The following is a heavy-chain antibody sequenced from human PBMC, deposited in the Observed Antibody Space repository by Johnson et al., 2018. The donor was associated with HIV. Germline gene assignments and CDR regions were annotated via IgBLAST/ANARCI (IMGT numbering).Heavy chain of an antibody. Sequence: QVQLVESGGGLVQPGGSLRLSCAASGFSFSSYWMTWVRQAPGKGLEWVAFIRYDGSNKYYADSVTGRFTISRDNSKNTLYLQMNSLIAEDTAVYYCAKDLRVYTCDAFDIWGQGTMVTVSS. CDR3: AKDLRVYTCDAFDI. CDR1: GFSFSSYW. D-gene: IGHD5/OR15-5a*01. CDR2: IRYDGSNK. V-gene: IGHV3-30*02. J-gene: IGHJ3*02.